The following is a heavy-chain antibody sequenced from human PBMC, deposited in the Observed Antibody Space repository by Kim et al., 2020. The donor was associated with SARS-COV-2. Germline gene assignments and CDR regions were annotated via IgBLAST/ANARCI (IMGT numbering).Heavy chain of an antibody. V-gene: IGHV3-21*01. CDR1: GFTFSSYS. D-gene: IGHD3-22*01. CDR2: ISRNSSYI. Sequence: GGSLRLSCAASGFTFSSYSMNWVRQAPGKGLEWVSSISRNSSYIYYADSVKGRFTISRDNAKNSLYLQMTSQRAEDTAVYYCAREDYDSSGHRHWGQGTLVTVSS. CDR3: AREDYDSSGHRH. J-gene: IGHJ4*02.